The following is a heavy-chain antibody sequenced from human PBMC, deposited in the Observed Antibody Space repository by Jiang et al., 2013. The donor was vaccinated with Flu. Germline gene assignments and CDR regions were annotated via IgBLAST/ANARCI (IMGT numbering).Heavy chain of an antibody. CDR1: GYSFTSYA. V-gene: IGHV7-4-1*02. Sequence: GAEVKKSGASVKVSCKASGYSFTSYAVNWLRQATGPGFEWMGWIDMNTGRPTYAQGFTGRFVFSLDTSVSTAYLHINSLEPDDTAVYYCARDHFSGSISTLDLWGQGTQVTVSS. CDR3: ARDHFSGSISTLDL. J-gene: IGHJ5*02. D-gene: IGHD2-15*01. CDR2: IDMNTGRP.